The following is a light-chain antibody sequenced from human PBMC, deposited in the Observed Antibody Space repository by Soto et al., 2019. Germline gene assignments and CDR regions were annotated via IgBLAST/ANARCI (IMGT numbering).Light chain of an antibody. J-gene: IGLJ3*02. Sequence: QSVLTQPPSASGTPGQRVTISCSGTNSNIGSNFVYWYQHLPGTTPKLLVFSYNQRPSGVPVRFSASKSGSSASLPISGLRSEDEADYYCATWDDSLSAWVFGGGTQLTVL. V-gene: IGLV1-47*02. CDR3: ATWDDSLSAWV. CDR2: SYN. CDR1: NSNIGSNF.